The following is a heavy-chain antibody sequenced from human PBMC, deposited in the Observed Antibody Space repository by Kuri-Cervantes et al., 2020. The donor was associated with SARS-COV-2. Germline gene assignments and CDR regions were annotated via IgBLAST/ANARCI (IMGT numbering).Heavy chain of an antibody. CDR2: ISSSSSTI. D-gene: IGHD2-2*01. J-gene: IGHJ4*02. CDR3: IVVVPAAFDY. Sequence: GGSLRLSCAASGFTFSDYEMNWVRQAPGKGLEWVSYISSSSSTIYYADSVKGRFTISRDNAKNSLYLQMNSLRAEDTAVYYCIVVVPAAFDYWGQGTLVTVSS. V-gene: IGHV3-48*01. CDR1: GFTFSDYE.